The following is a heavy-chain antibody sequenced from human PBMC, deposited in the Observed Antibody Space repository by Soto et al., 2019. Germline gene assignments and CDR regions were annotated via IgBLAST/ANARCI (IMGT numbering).Heavy chain of an antibody. J-gene: IGHJ3*01. V-gene: IGHV1-18*01. CDR3: ARGGGAYDV. CDR1: GYIVTSFG. CDR2: ISEYGDS. Sequence: QVQLVQSGAEVKKPGATVKVSCKASGYIVTSFGINWVRQAPGQGLEWMGCISEYGDSNYSEKLQDRVSLTTDTYTYTAYMELRSLGSDDTGVYYCARGGGAYDVWGQGTKITVSS.